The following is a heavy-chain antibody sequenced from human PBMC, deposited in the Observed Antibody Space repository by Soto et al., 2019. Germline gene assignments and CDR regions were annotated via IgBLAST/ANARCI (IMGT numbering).Heavy chain of an antibody. CDR3: ARGYHYYDSSGYDKWDAFDI. CDR1: GCTFSSYS. CDR2: ISSSSSTI. Sequence: GGSLRLSCAASGCTFSSYSMNWVRQTTGKGLEWVSYISSSSSTIYYADSVKGRFTISGDNAKNSLYLQMNSLRAEDTAVYYCARGYHYYDSSGYDKWDAFDIWGQGTMVTVS. D-gene: IGHD3-22*01. V-gene: IGHV3-48*01. J-gene: IGHJ3*02.